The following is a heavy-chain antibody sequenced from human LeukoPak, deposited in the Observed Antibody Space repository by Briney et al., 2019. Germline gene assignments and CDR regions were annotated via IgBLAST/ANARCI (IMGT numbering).Heavy chain of an antibody. CDR2: IIPIFGTA. D-gene: IGHD2-21*02. Sequence: ASVKVSCKASGGTFSSYAISWVRQAPGQGLEWMGGIIPIFGTANYAQKFQGRVTITADESTSTAYMEPSSLRSEDTAVYYCARESRAYCGGDCSSYYYGMDVWGQGTTVTVSS. CDR3: ARESRAYCGGDCSSYYYGMDV. V-gene: IGHV1-69*13. CDR1: GGTFSSYA. J-gene: IGHJ6*02.